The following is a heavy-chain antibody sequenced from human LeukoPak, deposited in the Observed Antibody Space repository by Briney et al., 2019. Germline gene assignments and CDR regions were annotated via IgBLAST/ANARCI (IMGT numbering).Heavy chain of an antibody. CDR2: IYYSGST. Sequence: SETLSLTCTVSGGSIRSYYWSWIRQPPGKGLEWIAYIYYSGSTNYNPSLKSRVTISVDTSKNQFSLKLSSVTAADTAVYYCARGVEGAQGNWFDPWGQGTLVTVSS. CDR1: GGSIRSYY. CDR3: ARGVEGAQGNWFDP. D-gene: IGHD1-26*01. V-gene: IGHV4-59*08. J-gene: IGHJ5*02.